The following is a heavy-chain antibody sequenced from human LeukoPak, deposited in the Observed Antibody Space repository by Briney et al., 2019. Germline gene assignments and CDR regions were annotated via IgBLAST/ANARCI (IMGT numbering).Heavy chain of an antibody. CDR2: IGTAGDT. CDR3: ARGGYSSGGYYFDY. V-gene: IGHV3-13*04. D-gene: IGHD6-19*01. J-gene: IGHJ4*02. CDR1: GFTFSSYD. Sequence: PGGSLRLSCAASGFTFSSYDMHWVRQTTGKGLEWVSAIGTAGDTYYPGSGKGRFTISRENAKNSSYLQMNSLRAGDTAVYYCARGGYSSGGYYFDYWGQGTLVTVSS.